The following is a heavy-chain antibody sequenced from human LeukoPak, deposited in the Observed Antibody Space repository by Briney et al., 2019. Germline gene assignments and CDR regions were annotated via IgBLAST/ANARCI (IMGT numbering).Heavy chain of an antibody. CDR3: ARVYQSAEYYFDY. Sequence: SETLSLTCTVSGISIDTYYWFCIRQPPGKGLDWIGYIYYTGSTEYHPCLKSRVTISLDTSKNQFSLKLTSVTAADTAVYYCARVYQSAEYYFDYWGQGNLVSVSS. CDR2: IYYTGST. V-gene: IGHV4-59*01. D-gene: IGHD2/OR15-2a*01. CDR1: GISIDTYY. J-gene: IGHJ4*02.